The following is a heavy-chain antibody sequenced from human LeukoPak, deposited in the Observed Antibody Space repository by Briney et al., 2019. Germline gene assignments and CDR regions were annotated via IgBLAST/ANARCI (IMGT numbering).Heavy chain of an antibody. J-gene: IGHJ4*02. D-gene: IGHD4-17*01. CDR2: IYSGGST. CDR1: GFTVSSNY. CDR3: ARGRDGDYEYYFDY. Sequence: GGSLRLSCAASGFTVSSNYMSWVRQAPGKGLEWVSVIYSGGSTYYADSVKGRFTISRDNSKNTLYLQMNSLRAEDTAVYYCARGRDGDYEYYFDYWGQGTLVTVSS. V-gene: IGHV3-53*01.